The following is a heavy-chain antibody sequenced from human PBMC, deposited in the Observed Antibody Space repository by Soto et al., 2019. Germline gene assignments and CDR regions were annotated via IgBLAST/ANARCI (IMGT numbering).Heavy chain of an antibody. CDR3: ARDRHDSSGYYGPYYYGMDV. J-gene: IGHJ6*02. CDR1: GGTFSSYA. CDR2: IIPIFGTA. Sequence: QVQLVQSGAEVKKPGSSVKVSCKASGGTFSSYAISWVRQAPGQGVEWMGGIIPIFGTANYAQKFQGRVTITADESTSTAYMELSSLRSEDTAVYYCARDRHDSSGYYGPYYYGMDVWGQGTTVTVSS. V-gene: IGHV1-69*12. D-gene: IGHD3-22*01.